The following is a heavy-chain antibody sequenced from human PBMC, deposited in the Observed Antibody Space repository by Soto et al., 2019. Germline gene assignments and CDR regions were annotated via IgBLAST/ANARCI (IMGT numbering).Heavy chain of an antibody. CDR2: IIPIFGTA. V-gene: IGHV1-69*06. J-gene: IGHJ6*02. Sequence: SVKVSCKASGGTFSSYAISWVRQAPGQGLEWMGGIIPIFGTANYAQKFQGRVTITADKSTSTAYMELSSLRSEDTAVYYCASPGSAAAGTYYYYGMDVWGQGTTVTVSS. D-gene: IGHD6-13*01. CDR1: GGTFSSYA. CDR3: ASPGSAAAGTYYYYGMDV.